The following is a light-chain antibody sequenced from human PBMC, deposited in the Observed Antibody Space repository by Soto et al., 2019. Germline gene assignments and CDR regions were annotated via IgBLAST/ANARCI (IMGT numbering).Light chain of an antibody. Sequence: QSALSQPPSASGSPGQSVTISCTGASSGVGGYDYVSWYQQHPGKAPKLMIYEVTKRPSGVPDRFSGSKSGNTASLTVSGLQAEDEADYYCAAWDNSLSGRVFGGGTKVTVL. V-gene: IGLV2-8*01. CDR2: EVT. CDR3: AAWDNSLSGRV. CDR1: SSGVGGYDY. J-gene: IGLJ3*02.